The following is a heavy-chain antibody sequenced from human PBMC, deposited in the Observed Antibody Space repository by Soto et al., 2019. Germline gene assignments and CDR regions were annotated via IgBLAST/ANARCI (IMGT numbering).Heavy chain of an antibody. J-gene: IGHJ6*02. V-gene: IGHV1-3*01. Sequence: GASVKVSCKASGYTFTSYAMHWVRQAPGQRLEWMGWINAGNGNTKCSQKFQGRVTITRDTSASTAYMELSSLRSEDTAVYYCARDGAWYYYYGMDVWGQGTTVTSP. CDR2: INAGNGNT. CDR3: ARDGAWYYYYGMDV. CDR1: GYTFTSYA.